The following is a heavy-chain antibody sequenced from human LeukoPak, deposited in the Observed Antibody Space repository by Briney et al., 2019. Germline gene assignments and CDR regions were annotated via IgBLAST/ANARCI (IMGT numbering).Heavy chain of an antibody. J-gene: IGHJ3*02. D-gene: IGHD3-22*01. V-gene: IGHV4-4*09. CDR3: ARRSFYYDSSGYYYLDAFDI. CDR1: GGSISSYY. Sequence: SSETLSLTCTVSGGSISSYYWSWIRQPPGKGLEWIGYIYTSGSTNYNPSLKSRVTISVDTSKNQFSLKLSSVTAADTAVYYCARRSFYYDSSGYYYLDAFDIWGQGTMVTVSS. CDR2: IYTSGST.